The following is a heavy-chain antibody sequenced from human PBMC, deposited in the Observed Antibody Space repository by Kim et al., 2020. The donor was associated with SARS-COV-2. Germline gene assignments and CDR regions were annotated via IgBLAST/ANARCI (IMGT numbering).Heavy chain of an antibody. D-gene: IGHD6-19*01. J-gene: IGHJ5*02. CDR2: IYYSGST. CDR1: GGSISSSSYY. CDR3: ARRRPPYSSGWYWFDP. Sequence: SETLSLTCTVSGGSISSSSYYWGWIRQPPGKGLEWIGSIYYSGSTYYNPSLKSRVTISVDTSKNQFSLKLSSVTAADTAVYYCARRRPPYSSGWYWFDPWGQGTLVPVPP. V-gene: IGHV4-39*01.